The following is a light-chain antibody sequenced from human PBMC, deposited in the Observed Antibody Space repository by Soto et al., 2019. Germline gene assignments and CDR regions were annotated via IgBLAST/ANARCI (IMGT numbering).Light chain of an antibody. Sequence: DIQMTQSPSSLSASVGDIVTITCRTSQHISNYLAWYQQKPGKVPKLLIYAASTLQSGVPSRFSGGGSGTDFSLTISSLQPEDVATYYCQKYNSAPHTFGGGTKVEIQ. CDR3: QKYNSAPHT. J-gene: IGKJ4*01. V-gene: IGKV1-27*01. CDR2: AAS. CDR1: QHISNY.